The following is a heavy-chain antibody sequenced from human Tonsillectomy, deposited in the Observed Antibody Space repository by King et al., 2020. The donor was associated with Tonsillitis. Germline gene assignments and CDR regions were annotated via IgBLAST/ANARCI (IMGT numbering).Heavy chain of an antibody. CDR3: ARGSGGSWYNNYYYGMDV. CDR2: IYYSVST. Sequence: QLQESGPGLVKPSETLSLTCTVSGGSISSYYWSWIRQPPGKGLEWIWYIYYSVSTNYNPSLKSRVTISVDTSKNQFSLKLISVTAADTAVYYCARGSGGSWYNNYYYGMDVWGQGTTVTVSS. D-gene: IGHD6-13*01. V-gene: IGHV4-59*01. CDR1: GGSISSYY. J-gene: IGHJ6*02.